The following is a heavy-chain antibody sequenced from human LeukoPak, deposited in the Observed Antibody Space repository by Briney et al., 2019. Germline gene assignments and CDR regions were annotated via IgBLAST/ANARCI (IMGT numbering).Heavy chain of an antibody. Sequence: QVQLQESGPALVKPSGTLSLTCAVSGVSISTSNWWRWVRQPPGKGLEWIGEIYHSGTTNYNPSLKSRVTISVDKSKNQFSLNLMSVTAADTAVYYCARDGSRGPFDYWGQGTLVTVSS. V-gene: IGHV4-4*02. CDR1: GVSISTSNW. D-gene: IGHD3-22*01. CDR2: IYHSGTT. J-gene: IGHJ4*02. CDR3: ARDGSRGPFDY.